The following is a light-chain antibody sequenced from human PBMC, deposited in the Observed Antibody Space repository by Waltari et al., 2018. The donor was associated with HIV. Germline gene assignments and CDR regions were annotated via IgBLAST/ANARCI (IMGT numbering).Light chain of an antibody. CDR1: SSDIGGYDY. CDR3: SSYTSSISLVV. V-gene: IGLV2-14*01. Sequence: QSALTQPASVSGSLGQSITLSCTGTSSDIGGYDYVSWYPQPPGRAPKLLIFEVANRPAGVSSRFSASKPGNTASLTISGLQAEDEADYYCSSYTSSISLVVFGGGTKLTVL. CDR2: EVA. J-gene: IGLJ3*02.